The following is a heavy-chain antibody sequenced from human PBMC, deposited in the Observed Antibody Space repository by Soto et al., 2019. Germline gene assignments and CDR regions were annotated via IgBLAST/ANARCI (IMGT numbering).Heavy chain of an antibody. D-gene: IGHD1-1*01. CDR2: IYSGGST. Sequence: PGGSLRLSCAASGFTVSSNYMSWVRQAPGKGLEWVSVIYSGGSTYYADSVKGRFTISRDNSKNTLYPQMNSLRAEDTAVYYCARGQQNYYYYGMDVWGQGTTVTVSS. CDR1: GFTVSSNY. J-gene: IGHJ6*02. V-gene: IGHV3-53*01. CDR3: ARGQQNYYYYGMDV.